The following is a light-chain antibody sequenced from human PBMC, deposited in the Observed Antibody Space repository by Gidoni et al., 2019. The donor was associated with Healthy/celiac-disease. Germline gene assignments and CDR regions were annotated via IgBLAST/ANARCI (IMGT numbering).Light chain of an antibody. CDR2: QDS. Sequence: SYELTQPPSVSVSPGQTPSITCSGDKLGDKYACWYQQKPGQSPVLVIYQDSKRPSGIPERFSGSNSGNTATLTISGTQAMDEADYYCQAWDSSFVVFGGGTKLTVL. CDR1: KLGDKY. V-gene: IGLV3-1*01. J-gene: IGLJ2*01. CDR3: QAWDSSFVV.